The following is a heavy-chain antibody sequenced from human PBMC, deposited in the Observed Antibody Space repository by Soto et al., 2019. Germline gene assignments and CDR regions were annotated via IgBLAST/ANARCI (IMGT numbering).Heavy chain of an antibody. J-gene: IGHJ4*02. CDR2: ASYDGTYK. V-gene: IGHV3-30*03. Sequence: QVELVESGGGVVRPGKSLTVSCTGSGFVFGGFGMHWVRQTPGKGLEWLGMASYDGTYKYFADSVKGRFTISRDNGMNTVYLQMDNLRLEDTPLYYCARGGDVLDYWGRGTLVTVSS. CDR3: ARGGDVLDY. CDR1: GFVFGGFG. D-gene: IGHD3-16*01.